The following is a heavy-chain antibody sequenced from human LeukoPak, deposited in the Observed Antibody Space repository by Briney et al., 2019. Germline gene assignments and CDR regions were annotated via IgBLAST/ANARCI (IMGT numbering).Heavy chain of an antibody. Sequence: HPGGSLRLSCTASGFDFYIYAVTWVRQAPGKGLQWVSGISGAGETTYYADSVKGRFTISRDNSKNTLYLQMNSLRAEDTAVYYCARDWYSSSWYYFDYWGQGTLVTVSS. CDR1: GFDFYIYA. CDR2: ISGAGETT. V-gene: IGHV3-23*01. CDR3: ARDWYSSSWYYFDY. J-gene: IGHJ4*02. D-gene: IGHD6-13*01.